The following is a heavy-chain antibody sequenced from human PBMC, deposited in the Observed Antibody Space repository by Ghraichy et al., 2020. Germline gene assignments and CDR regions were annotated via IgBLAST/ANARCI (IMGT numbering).Heavy chain of an antibody. CDR2: ISSTSTYI. Sequence: LSLTCAASEFTFSTYSMNWVRQAPGKGLEWVSSISSTSTYIYYADSVKGRFTISRDNAKNSLYLQMNSLTTEDTAVYYCAVSPVRATELSRYWGQGILVTVSS. V-gene: IGHV3-21*01. J-gene: IGHJ4*02. CDR1: EFTFSTYS. CDR3: AVSPVRATELSRY. D-gene: IGHD1-26*01.